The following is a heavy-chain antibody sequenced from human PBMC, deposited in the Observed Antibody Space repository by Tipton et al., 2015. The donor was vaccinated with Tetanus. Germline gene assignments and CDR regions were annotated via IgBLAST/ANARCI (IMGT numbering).Heavy chain of an antibody. CDR3: ARADYFDNSGRYSSYYYGLDV. Sequence: GSLRLSCAASGFTLRSYSMNWVRQAPGKGLEWVSYISTTSNTIYYADSVRGRFTISRDNAKNLLYLQVSRLRREDTAVYYCARADYFDNSGRYSSYYYGLDVWGQGTTVAVSS. J-gene: IGHJ6*02. D-gene: IGHD3-22*01. V-gene: IGHV3-48*01. CDR1: GFTLRSYS. CDR2: ISTTSNTI.